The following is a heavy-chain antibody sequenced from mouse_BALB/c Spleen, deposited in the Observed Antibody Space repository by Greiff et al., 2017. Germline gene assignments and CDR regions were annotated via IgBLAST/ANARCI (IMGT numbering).Heavy chain of an antibody. V-gene: IGHV2-9*02. D-gene: IGHD2-3*01. CDR2: IWAGGST. J-gene: IGHJ3*01. CDR3: ARDRVYDGYWFAY. Sequence: VKLMESGPGLVAPSQSLSITCTVSGFSLTSYGVHWVRQPPGKGLEWLGVIWAGGSTNYNSALMSRLSISKDNSKSQVFLKMNSLQTDDTAMYYCARDRVYDGYWFAYWGQGTLVTVSA. CDR1: GFSLTSYG.